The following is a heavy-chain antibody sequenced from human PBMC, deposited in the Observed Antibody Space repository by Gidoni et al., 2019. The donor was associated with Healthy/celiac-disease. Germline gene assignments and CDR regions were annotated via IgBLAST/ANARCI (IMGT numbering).Heavy chain of an antibody. V-gene: IGHV1-58*02. D-gene: IGHD6-6*01. J-gene: IGHJ5*02. Sequence: QMQLVQSGPEVKKPGTSVKVSCKASGFTFNSSAMQWVRQARGQRLEWIGWIVVGSGNTNYAQKFQERVTITRDMSTSTAYMELSSLRSEDTAVYYCAAVPRGGSSSRSFPWGQGTLVTVSS. CDR3: AAVPRGGSSSRSFP. CDR2: IVVGSGNT. CDR1: GFTFNSSA.